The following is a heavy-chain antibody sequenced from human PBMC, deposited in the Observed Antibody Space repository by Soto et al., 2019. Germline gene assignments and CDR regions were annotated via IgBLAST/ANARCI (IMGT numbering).Heavy chain of an antibody. CDR3: ASGEYSSSSRGYYFDY. CDR2: IYSGGST. V-gene: IGHV3-66*01. J-gene: IGHJ4*02. D-gene: IGHD6-6*01. CDR1: GFTVSSNY. Sequence: VQLVESGGGLVQPGGSLRLSCAASGFTVSSNYMSWVRQAPGKGLEWVSVIYSGGSTYYADSVKGRFTISRDNSKNTLYLQMNSLRAEDTAVYYCASGEYSSSSRGYYFDYWGQGTLVTVSS.